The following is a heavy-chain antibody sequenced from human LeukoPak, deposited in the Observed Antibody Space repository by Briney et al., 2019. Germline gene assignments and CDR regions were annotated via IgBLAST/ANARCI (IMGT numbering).Heavy chain of an antibody. CDR1: GFTVSGTH. CDR3: AKDEVTSGGGLAS. CDR2: MYTGGTT. J-gene: IGHJ5*01. D-gene: IGHD2-21*02. V-gene: IGHV3-53*01. Sequence: GGSLRLSCAASGFTVSGTHMSWVGQAPGRGLEWVSAMYTGGTTYYADSVTGRFTVSRDTSRNTLFLHMDGLRAEDTAVYYCAKDEVTSGGGLASWGQGTLVIVSS.